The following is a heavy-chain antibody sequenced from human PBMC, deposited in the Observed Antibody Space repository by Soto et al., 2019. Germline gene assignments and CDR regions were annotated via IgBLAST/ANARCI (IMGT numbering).Heavy chain of an antibody. Sequence: SQTLSLICVISGDSVSSNSAAWNWIRQSPSRGLEWLGRTYYRSKWYNDYAVSVKSRITINPDTSKNQFSLQLNSVTPEDTAVYYCARDRAVAGHKGTYYGMDVWGQGTTVTVSS. J-gene: IGHJ6*02. D-gene: IGHD6-19*01. CDR3: ARDRAVAGHKGTYYGMDV. CDR2: TYYRSKWYN. CDR1: GDSVSSNSAA. V-gene: IGHV6-1*01.